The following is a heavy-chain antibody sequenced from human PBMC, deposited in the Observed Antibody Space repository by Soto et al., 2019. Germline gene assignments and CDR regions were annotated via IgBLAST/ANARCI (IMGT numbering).Heavy chain of an antibody. CDR1: GGSISSYY. CDR2: IYYSGST. V-gene: IGHV4-59*08. Sequence: SETLSLTCTVSGGSISSYYWSWIRQPPGKGLEWIGYIYYSGSTNYNPSLKSRVTISVDTSKNQFSLKLSSVTAADTAVYYCARHRLKPGYDFWSGTPHDYWGQGTLVTVSS. J-gene: IGHJ4*02. D-gene: IGHD3-3*01. CDR3: ARHRLKPGYDFWSGTPHDY.